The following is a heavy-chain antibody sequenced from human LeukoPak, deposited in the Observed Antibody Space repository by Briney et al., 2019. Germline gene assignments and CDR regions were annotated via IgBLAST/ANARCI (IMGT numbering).Heavy chain of an antibody. CDR3: ARGRFSKSSNCFDP. CDR2: ISVGSGTI. J-gene: IGHJ5*02. V-gene: IGHV3-48*01. CDR1: GFTFSSFA. Sequence: GGSLRLSCAASGFTFSSFAMNWVRQAPGKGLEWLSYISVGSGTIYYADSVKGRFTISKDNAKNSLYLQMNSLRAEDTAVYYCARGRFSKSSNCFDPWGQGTLVTVSS. D-gene: IGHD3-16*01.